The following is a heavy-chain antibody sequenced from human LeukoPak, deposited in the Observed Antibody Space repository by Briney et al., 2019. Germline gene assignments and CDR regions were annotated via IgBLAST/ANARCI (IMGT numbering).Heavy chain of an antibody. CDR1: GFTVSSNY. V-gene: IGHV3-53*01. Sequence: GGSLRLSCAASGFTVSSNYMSWVRQAPGKGLEWVSVIYSGGSTYYADSVKGRFTISRDNSKNTLYLQMNSLGAEDTAVYYCARDGSGSYASGDAFDIWGQGTMVTVSS. CDR3: ARDGSGSYASGDAFDI. CDR2: IYSGGST. D-gene: IGHD1-26*01. J-gene: IGHJ3*02.